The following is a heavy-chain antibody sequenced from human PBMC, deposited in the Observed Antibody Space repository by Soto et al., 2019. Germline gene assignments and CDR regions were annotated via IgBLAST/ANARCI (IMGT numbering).Heavy chain of an antibody. Sequence: GGSLILSGGFSGFIVSRSYMTWVRQAPGKGLEWVSSLYSGGNSYYSDSVKGRVTISRDESENTLSLQMNSLRAEDSAVYYCARGPNSDCWGQGTLVTVSS. V-gene: IGHV3-53*01. CDR2: LYSGGNS. CDR3: ARGPNSDC. CDR1: GFIVSRSY. J-gene: IGHJ4*02. D-gene: IGHD2-21*01.